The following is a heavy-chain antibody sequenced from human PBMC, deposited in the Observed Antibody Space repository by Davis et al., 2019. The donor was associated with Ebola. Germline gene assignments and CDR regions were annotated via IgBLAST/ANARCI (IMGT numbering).Heavy chain of an antibody. V-gene: IGHV1-2*05. CDR2: INPNSGGT. Sequence: SVNVSCKASGYTFTGHYMHWVRQAPGQGLEWMGRINPNSGGTNYAQKFQGRVTMTRDTSISTAYMELSRLRSDDTVVYYCARECLYCPYYGMDVWGQGTTVTVSS. CDR3: ARECLYCPYYGMDV. D-gene: IGHD2-15*01. J-gene: IGHJ6*02. CDR1: GYTFTGHY.